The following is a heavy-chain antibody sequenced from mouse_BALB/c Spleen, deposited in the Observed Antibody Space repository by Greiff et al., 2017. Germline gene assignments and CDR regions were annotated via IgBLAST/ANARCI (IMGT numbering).Heavy chain of an antibody. Sequence: EVKVEESGGGLVKPGGSLKLSCAASGFTFSSYTMSWVRQTPEKRLEWVATISSGGSYTYYPDSVKGRFTISRDNAKNTLYLQMSSLKSEDTAMYYCTRGWGDYWGQGTSVTVSS. CDR2: ISSGGSYT. J-gene: IGHJ4*01. CDR3: TRGWGDY. V-gene: IGHV5-6-4*01. CDR1: GFTFSSYT. D-gene: IGHD1-1*02.